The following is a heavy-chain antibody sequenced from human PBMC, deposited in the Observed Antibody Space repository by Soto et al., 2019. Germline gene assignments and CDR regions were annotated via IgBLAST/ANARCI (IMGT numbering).Heavy chain of an antibody. J-gene: IGHJ4*02. D-gene: IGHD4-4*01. CDR3: AGIDDYSNYVFDY. CDR2: INASNGNT. V-gene: IGHV1-3*01. CDR1: GYTFTSYA. Sequence: ASVKVSCKASGYTFTSYAMHWVRQAPGQRLEWMGWINASNGNTKYSQKFQGRVTITRDTSASTAYMELSSLRSEDTAVYYCAGIDDYSNYVFDYWGQGTLVTVSS.